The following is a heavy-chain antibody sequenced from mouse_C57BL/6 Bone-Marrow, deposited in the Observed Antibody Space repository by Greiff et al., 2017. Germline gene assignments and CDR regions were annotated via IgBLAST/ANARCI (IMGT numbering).Heavy chain of an antibody. CDR2: LHPISGST. Sequence: VQLQQPGAELVKPGASVKLSCKASGYTFTSYWMPWVKQRPGQGLEWIGMLHPISGSTNYNEKFKSKATLTVDKSSSTASMQLNSLTSEDSAVYYCAMSWAYFDYWGQGTTLTVSS. V-gene: IGHV1-64*01. CDR1: GYTFTSYW. CDR3: AMSWAYFDY. J-gene: IGHJ2*01. D-gene: IGHD2-3*01.